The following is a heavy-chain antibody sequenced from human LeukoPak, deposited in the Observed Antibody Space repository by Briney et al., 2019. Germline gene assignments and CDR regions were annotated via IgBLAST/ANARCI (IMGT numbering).Heavy chain of an antibody. CDR2: ISSSSSYV. Sequence: GGSLRLSCAASGFTFSSYSMNWVRQAPGKGLEWVSSISSSSSYVYYADSVKGRFTISRDNAKNSLYLQMNSLRAEDTAVYYCARGGAAGTFDYWGQGTLVTVSS. CDR1: GFTFSSYS. J-gene: IGHJ4*02. V-gene: IGHV3-21*01. CDR3: ARGGAAGTFDY. D-gene: IGHD6-13*01.